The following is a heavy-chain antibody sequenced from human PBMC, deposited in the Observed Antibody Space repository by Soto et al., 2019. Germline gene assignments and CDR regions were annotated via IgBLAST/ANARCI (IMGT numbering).Heavy chain of an antibody. CDR1: GGSISSSSYY. V-gene: IGHV4-39*01. J-gene: IGHJ3*02. D-gene: IGHD4-17*01. CDR2: IYYSGTA. Sequence: QLQLQESGPGLVKPSETLSLTCTVSGGSISSSSYYWGWIRQPPGKGLEWIGSIYYSGTAHYTPSLKSRLTISVDTSKNQFSLNRSAVTAADTAVYYCARRATTVTYDAFDIWGQGTMVTVSS. CDR3: ARRATTVTYDAFDI.